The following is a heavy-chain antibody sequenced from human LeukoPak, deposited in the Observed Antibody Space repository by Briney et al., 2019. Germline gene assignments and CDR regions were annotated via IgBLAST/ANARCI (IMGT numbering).Heavy chain of an antibody. D-gene: IGHD6-19*01. Sequence: SETLSLTCTVSGGSIRSTSYYWGWIRQPPGQGLEWLGSVHYSGSTYDNPSLKSRVTISVDTSKNQFSLNLISVTAADTAVYYCARRSTVAGRGRFDPWGQGTLVTVSS. CDR1: GGSIRSTSYY. V-gene: IGHV4-39*01. CDR3: ARRSTVAGRGRFDP. CDR2: VHYSGST. J-gene: IGHJ5*02.